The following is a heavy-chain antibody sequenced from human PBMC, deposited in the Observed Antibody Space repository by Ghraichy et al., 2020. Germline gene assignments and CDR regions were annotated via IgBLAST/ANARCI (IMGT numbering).Heavy chain of an antibody. CDR1: GYTFTNYW. CDR3: ARPGKFYYFDY. Sequence: NISCKGSGYTFTNYWIAWMRQMPGRGLEWMGIIYPFDSDTRYSPSFQGQVTISADKSVNTAYLQWSSLKASDTAFYYCARPGKFYYFDYWGQGTLVTVSS. V-gene: IGHV5-51*01. J-gene: IGHJ4*02. CDR2: IYPFDSDT. D-gene: IGHD3-3*01.